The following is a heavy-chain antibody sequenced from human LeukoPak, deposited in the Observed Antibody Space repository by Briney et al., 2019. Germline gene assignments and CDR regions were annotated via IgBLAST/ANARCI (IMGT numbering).Heavy chain of an antibody. Sequence: GASVKVSCKASGYTFTGYYMHWVRQAPGQGLEWMGWINPSSGGTNYAQKFQGRVTMTRDTSISTAYMELSRLRSDDTAVYYCASGTYGSGVYYYYYMDVWGKGTTVTVSS. V-gene: IGHV1-2*02. J-gene: IGHJ6*03. D-gene: IGHD3-10*01. CDR2: INPSSGGT. CDR3: ASGTYGSGVYYYYYMDV. CDR1: GYTFTGYY.